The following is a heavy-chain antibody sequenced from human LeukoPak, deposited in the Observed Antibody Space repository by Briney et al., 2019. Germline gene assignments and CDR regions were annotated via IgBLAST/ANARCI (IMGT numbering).Heavy chain of an antibody. Sequence: ASVKVSCKASGYTFTSYSIHWVRQAPGQGLEGMGIINPSGGSTAYAQKFQDRVTMTRDTSTSTVYMELSSLRSEDTAVHYCARRIAVTSARGIDIWGQGTMVTVSS. CDR2: INPSGGST. V-gene: IGHV1-46*01. J-gene: IGHJ3*02. CDR1: GYTFTSYS. D-gene: IGHD6-19*01. CDR3: ARRIAVTSARGIDI.